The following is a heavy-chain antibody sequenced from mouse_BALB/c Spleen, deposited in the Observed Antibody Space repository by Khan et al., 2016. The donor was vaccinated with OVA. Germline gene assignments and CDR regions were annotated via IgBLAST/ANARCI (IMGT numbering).Heavy chain of an antibody. V-gene: IGHV1S81*02. CDR2: TNPTNGRT. CDR1: GYTFTSYW. J-gene: IGHJ2*01. Sequence: QVRLQQSGAELVKAGASVKMSCKASGYTFTSYWMYWVKQRLGQGLEWFAETNPTNGRTYYNEKFKSKATLTVDKSSSTAYMLLSGPTFDDSAVYYCARIKKIVATYFDYWGQGTTLTVSS. D-gene: IGHD1-1*01. CDR3: ARIKKIVATYFDY.